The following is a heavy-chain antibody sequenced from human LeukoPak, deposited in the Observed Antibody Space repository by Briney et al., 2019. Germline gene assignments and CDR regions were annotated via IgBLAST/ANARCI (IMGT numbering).Heavy chain of an antibody. Sequence: GGSLRLSCAASGFTFSSYSMNWVRQAPGKGLEWVSSISSSSSYIYYTDSVKGRFTISRDNAKKSLYLQMNSLRAEDTAVYYCARDLIWDSSGSDYWGQGTLVTVSS. CDR3: ARDLIWDSSGSDY. CDR2: ISSSSSYI. V-gene: IGHV3-21*01. J-gene: IGHJ4*02. CDR1: GFTFSSYS. D-gene: IGHD3-22*01.